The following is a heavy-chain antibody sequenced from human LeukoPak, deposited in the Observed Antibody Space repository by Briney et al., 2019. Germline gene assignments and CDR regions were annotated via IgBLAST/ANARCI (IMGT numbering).Heavy chain of an antibody. J-gene: IGHJ4*02. CDR2: IYHSGTT. CDR1: GVSISRGGYA. D-gene: IGHD5-18*01. CDR3: ARGRIQLWRYFDY. V-gene: IGHV4-30-2*05. Sequence: SETLSLTCAVSGVSISRGGYAWNWIRQPPGKGLEWIAYIYHSGTTYYNPSLKSRATISVDTSKNQFSLRLSSVTAADTAVYYCARGRIQLWRYFDYWGQGTLVTVSS.